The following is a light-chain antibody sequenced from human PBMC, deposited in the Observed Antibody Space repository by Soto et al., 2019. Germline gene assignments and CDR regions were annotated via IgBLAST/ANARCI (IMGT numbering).Light chain of an antibody. CDR1: QSIRSS. CDR3: QQGYSRPRT. J-gene: IGKJ1*01. CDR2: TTS. V-gene: IGKV1-39*01. Sequence: DIQMTQSPSSLSAYVGDRVTITCRASQSIRSSLNWYQQKPGKAPNLLIYTTSNLESGVPSRFSSSRSGTDFTLTISRLQPEDFATYFCQQGYSRPRTFGQGTKVDIK.